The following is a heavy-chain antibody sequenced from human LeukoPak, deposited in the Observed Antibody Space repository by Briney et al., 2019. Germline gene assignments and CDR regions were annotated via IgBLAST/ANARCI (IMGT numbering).Heavy chain of an antibody. D-gene: IGHD3-22*01. V-gene: IGHV3-21*01. J-gene: IGHJ4*02. CDR2: ISSSGDYI. CDR3: ARDLGISPYDSSGFPPDY. CDR1: GFTFSDYT. Sequence: PGGSLRLSCAASGFTFSDYTMNWVRQAPGKGLEWVSSISSSGDYIYYADSVKGRFTISRDNAKNSLYLQMNSLRAEDTAVYYCARDLGISPYDSSGFPPDYWGQGTLVTVSS.